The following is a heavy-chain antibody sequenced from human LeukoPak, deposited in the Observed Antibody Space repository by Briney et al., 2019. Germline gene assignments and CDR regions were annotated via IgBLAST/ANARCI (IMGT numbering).Heavy chain of an antibody. J-gene: IGHJ6*02. CDR1: GFTFSSYA. CDR3: ARASRGYDGGPYYYYGMDV. Sequence: GGSLRLSCAASGFTFSSYAMHWVRQAPSKGLEWVAVISYDGSNKYYADSVKGRFTISRDNSKNTLYLQMNSLRAEDTAVYYCARASRGYDGGPYYYYGMDVWGQGTTVTVS. CDR2: ISYDGSNK. D-gene: IGHD5-12*01. V-gene: IGHV3-30*04.